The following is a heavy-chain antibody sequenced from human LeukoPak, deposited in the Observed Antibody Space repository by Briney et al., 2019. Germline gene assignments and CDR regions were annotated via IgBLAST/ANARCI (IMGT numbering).Heavy chain of an antibody. CDR2: ISSSGSTI. V-gene: IGHV3-48*03. CDR1: GFTFSSYE. CDR3: ARERPEIDY. J-gene: IGHJ4*02. Sequence: GGSLRLSCAASGFTFSSYEMNWVRQAPGKGLEWVSYISSSGSTIYYADPVKGRFTISRDNAKNSLYLQMSSLRAQDTAVYYCARERPEIDYWGQGTLVTVSS.